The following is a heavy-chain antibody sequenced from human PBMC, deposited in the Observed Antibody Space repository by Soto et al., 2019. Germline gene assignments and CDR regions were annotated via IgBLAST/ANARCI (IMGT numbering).Heavy chain of an antibody. CDR3: AGGLLRHMDV. V-gene: IGHV3-30-3*01. CDR2: ISYDGTNK. CDR1: GLTFSTYA. Sequence: GGSLRLSCAASGLTFSTYAMHWVRQAPGKGLEWVAVISYDGTNKYYADSVKGRLTISRDNSKNTLYVQMNSLRPDDTAVYYCAGGLLRHMDVWGQGITVPVSS. J-gene: IGHJ6*02. D-gene: IGHD1-26*01.